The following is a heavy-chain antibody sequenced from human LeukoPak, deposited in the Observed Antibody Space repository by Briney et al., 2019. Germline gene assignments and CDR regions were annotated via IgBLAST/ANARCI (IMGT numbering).Heavy chain of an antibody. CDR1: GFTFSSYW. D-gene: IGHD5-12*01. CDR3: ASGYRFGFQY. V-gene: IGHV3-74*01. J-gene: IGHJ4*02. Sequence: PGGSLRLSCAASGFTFSSYWMHWVRQAPGKGLVWVSYITTDGITTNCADSVKGRFTISRDNAKNTLYLQMNSLRAEDTAVYYCASGYRFGFQYWGQGTLVTASS. CDR2: ITTDGITT.